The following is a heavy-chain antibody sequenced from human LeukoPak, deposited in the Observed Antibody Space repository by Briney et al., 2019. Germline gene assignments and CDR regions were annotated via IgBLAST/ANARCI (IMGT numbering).Heavy chain of an antibody. D-gene: IGHD3-16*01. CDR1: GFTSIAYA. CDR2: ISGGGVTT. V-gene: IGHV3-23*01. Sequence: GGSLRLSCVGSGFTSIAYALTWARQAPGKGLEWVSGISGGGVTTYYADSVKGRFTISRDNSKNTLYLQMNSLRADDTAIYYCARNQQLGGHSYYYYGMDVRGQGTTVTVSS. J-gene: IGHJ6*02. CDR3: ARNQQLGGHSYYYYGMDV.